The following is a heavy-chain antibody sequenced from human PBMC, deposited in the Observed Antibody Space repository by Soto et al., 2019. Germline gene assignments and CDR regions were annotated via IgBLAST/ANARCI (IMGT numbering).Heavy chain of an antibody. J-gene: IGHJ5*02. CDR1: GYTFTSYG. V-gene: IGHV1-18*04. Sequence: ASVKVSCKASGYTFTSYGISWVRQAPGQGLEWMGWISAYNGNTNCAQKLQGRVTMTTDTSTSTAYMELRSLRSDDTAVYYCARDDEGYCSSTSCYTGRYNWFDPWGQGTLVTVS. D-gene: IGHD2-2*02. CDR2: ISAYNGNT. CDR3: ARDDEGYCSSTSCYTGRYNWFDP.